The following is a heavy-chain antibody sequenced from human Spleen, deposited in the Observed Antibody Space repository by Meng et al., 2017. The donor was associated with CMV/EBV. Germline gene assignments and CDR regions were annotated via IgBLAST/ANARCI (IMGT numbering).Heavy chain of an antibody. CDR2: ISAYTGDT. Sequence: ASVKVSCKASGYTFRNYGVSWVRQAPGQGLEWVGWISAYTGDTIKAQNLKGRVTLPTDTSTNTAYMELRSLRSDDTAVYYCAREGYNNGKLFYYYRMDVWGQGTTVTVSS. V-gene: IGHV1-18*01. CDR1: GYTFRNYG. D-gene: IGHD1-1*01. J-gene: IGHJ6*02. CDR3: AREGYNNGKLFYYYRMDV.